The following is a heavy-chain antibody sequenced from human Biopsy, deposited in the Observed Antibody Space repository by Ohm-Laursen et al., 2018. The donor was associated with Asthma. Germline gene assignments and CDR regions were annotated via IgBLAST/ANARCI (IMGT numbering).Heavy chain of an antibody. CDR3: ARTTYGDDGFDP. CDR1: GGSINIGDYY. Sequence: TLSLTCTVSGGSINIGDYYWSWIRQLPVKGLEWIGYIYYSGSTYYNPSLKSRVSISLDTSKNQFSLSLTSVTAADTAVYYCARTTYGDDGFDPWGHGTRVTVSS. CDR2: IYYSGST. V-gene: IGHV4-31*03. D-gene: IGHD4-17*01. J-gene: IGHJ5*02.